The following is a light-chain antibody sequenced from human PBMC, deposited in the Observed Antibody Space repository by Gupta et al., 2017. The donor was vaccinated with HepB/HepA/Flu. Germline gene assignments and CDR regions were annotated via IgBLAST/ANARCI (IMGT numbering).Light chain of an antibody. Sequence: EIVLTQSPATLSLSPVERATLSCRASQSVERYLAWYQQKPGQAPRLLIYDASNRATGIPARFSGSGSRTDFTLTISSLEPEDFAVYYCQQHTNWPPYTFGQGTKLEIK. CDR2: DAS. CDR1: QSVERY. J-gene: IGKJ2*01. CDR3: QQHTNWPPYT. V-gene: IGKV3-11*01.